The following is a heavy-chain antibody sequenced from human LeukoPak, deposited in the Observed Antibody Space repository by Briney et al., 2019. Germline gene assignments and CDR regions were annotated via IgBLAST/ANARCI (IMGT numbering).Heavy chain of an antibody. J-gene: IGHJ4*02. V-gene: IGHV1-18*01. D-gene: IGHD3-22*01. CDR1: GYTFTSYG. CDR3: ARDGAFYYDSSGYSFDY. Sequence: ASVKVSCKASGYTFTSYGISWVRQAPGQGLEWMGWISAYNGNTNYAQKLQGRVTMTTDTSTSTAYMELRSLRSDDTVVYYCARDGAFYYDSSGYSFDYWGQGTLVTVSS. CDR2: ISAYNGNT.